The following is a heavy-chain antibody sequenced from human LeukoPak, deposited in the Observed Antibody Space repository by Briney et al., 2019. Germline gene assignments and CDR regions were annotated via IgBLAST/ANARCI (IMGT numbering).Heavy chain of an antibody. J-gene: IGHJ4*02. CDR2: IYYSGST. V-gene: IGHV4-30-4*01. CDR1: GGSISSGNYY. D-gene: IGHD6-13*01. Sequence: SQTLSLTCTVSGGSISSGNYYWSWIRQPPGKGLEWIGYIYYSGSTYYNPSLKSRVTISVDTSKNQFSLKLSSVTAADTAVYYCARVGSSWDLVFDYWGQGTLVTVSS. CDR3: ARVGSSWDLVFDY.